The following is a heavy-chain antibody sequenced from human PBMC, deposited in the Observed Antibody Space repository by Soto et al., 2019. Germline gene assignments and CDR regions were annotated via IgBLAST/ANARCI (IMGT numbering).Heavy chain of an antibody. Sequence: GDSVKVSCQSSGYPFPRYGISWVRQGPGQLPEWMGWISAYNGNTNYAQKLQGRVTMTTDTSTSTAYMELRSLRSDDTAVYYCARMDISAIFGVVIMDYYYGMDVWGQGNTVTVSS. CDR3: ARMDISAIFGVVIMDYYYGMDV. V-gene: IGHV1-18*01. CDR1: GYPFPRYG. CDR2: ISAYNGNT. D-gene: IGHD3-3*01. J-gene: IGHJ6*02.